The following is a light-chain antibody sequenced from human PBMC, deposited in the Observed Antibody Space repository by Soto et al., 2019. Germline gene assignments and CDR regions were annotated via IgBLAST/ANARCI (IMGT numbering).Light chain of an antibody. CDR2: DVS. V-gene: IGLV2-11*01. CDR3: CSYAGSYVYV. Sequence: QSALTQPRSVSGSPGQSVTISCTGTSSGVGGYNYVSWYRQHPGKAPKLILYDVSKWPSGVPDRFSGSKSGNTASLTISGLQPEDEGDYYCCSYAGSYVYVFGTGTKVTVL. CDR1: SSGVGGYNY. J-gene: IGLJ1*01.